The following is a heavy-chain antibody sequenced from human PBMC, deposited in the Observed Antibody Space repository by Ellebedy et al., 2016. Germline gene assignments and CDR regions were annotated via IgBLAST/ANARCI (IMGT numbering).Heavy chain of an antibody. CDR1: GFTFRNNA. CDR3: ARDRRERTALGGFNV. CDR2: ISASGGTT. V-gene: IGHV3-23*01. D-gene: IGHD1-1*01. Sequence: GGSLRLSXAASGFTFRNNAMSWVRQAPGKGLEWVSGISASGGTTYYADSVKGRFTISRDDSKNTLYLQMNSLRADDTAVYYCARDRRERTALGGFNVWGQGTKVSVS. J-gene: IGHJ3*01.